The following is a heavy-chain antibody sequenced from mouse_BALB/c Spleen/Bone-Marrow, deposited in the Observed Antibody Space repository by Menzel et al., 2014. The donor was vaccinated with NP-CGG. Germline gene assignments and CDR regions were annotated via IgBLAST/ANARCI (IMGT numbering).Heavy chain of an antibody. V-gene: IGHV7-3*02. J-gene: IGHJ1*01. CDR1: GFTFTDYY. Sequence: EVKLMESGGGLVQPGGSLRLPCATSGFTFTDYYMSWVRQPPGQALEWLGFIRNKAKGYTTEYSASVKGRFTISRDNSLSIVYLQMNTLKAEDSATYYCARDINYDSYYWYFDVWGAGTTVTVSS. D-gene: IGHD2-12*01. CDR3: ARDINYDSYYWYFDV. CDR2: IRNKAKGYTT.